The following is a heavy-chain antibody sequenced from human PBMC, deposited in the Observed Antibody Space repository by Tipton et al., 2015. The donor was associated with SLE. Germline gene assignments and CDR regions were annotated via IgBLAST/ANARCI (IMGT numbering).Heavy chain of an antibody. J-gene: IGHJ4*02. CDR2: INHSGST. Sequence: TLSLTCAVYGGSFSGYYWSWIRQPPGKGLEWIGDINHSGSTNYNPSLKSRVTISLDTSKNQFSLKLRSVIAADTAVYYCARDPYGPLDYWGQGTLVTVSS. CDR3: ARDPYGPLDY. V-gene: IGHV4-34*01. CDR1: GGSFSGYY. D-gene: IGHD2-8*01.